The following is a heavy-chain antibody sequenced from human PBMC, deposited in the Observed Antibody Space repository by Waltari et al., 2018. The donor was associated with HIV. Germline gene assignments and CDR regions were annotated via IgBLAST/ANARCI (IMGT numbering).Heavy chain of an antibody. CDR1: GGSTSTRSSY. V-gene: IGHV4-39*01. Sequence: QLQLPESGPGLATPSEPPSPTCPVPGGSTSTRSSYWAWLRQAPGKGREWIGSVYYTGSTFYNPSLESRLSVSVDTSKKEVSLRLSSVTAADTAVYYCARHMISERGSYDILTGFDYWGQGTLVTVSS. CDR3: ARHMISERGSYDILTGFDY. J-gene: IGHJ4*02. CDR2: VYYTGST. D-gene: IGHD3-9*01.